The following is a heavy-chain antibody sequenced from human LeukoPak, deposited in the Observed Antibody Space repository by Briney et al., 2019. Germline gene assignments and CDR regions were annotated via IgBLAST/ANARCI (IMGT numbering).Heavy chain of an antibody. D-gene: IGHD3-22*01. Sequence: PGGSLRLSCGASGFTFDDYAMLWVRQAPGKGLEWVSGISWNSGSIGYADSVKGRFTISRDNAKNSLYLQMNSLRAEDTALYYCAKDIGYDSSGFLDYWGQGTLVTVSS. CDR1: GFTFDDYA. CDR2: ISWNSGSI. CDR3: AKDIGYDSSGFLDY. J-gene: IGHJ4*02. V-gene: IGHV3-9*01.